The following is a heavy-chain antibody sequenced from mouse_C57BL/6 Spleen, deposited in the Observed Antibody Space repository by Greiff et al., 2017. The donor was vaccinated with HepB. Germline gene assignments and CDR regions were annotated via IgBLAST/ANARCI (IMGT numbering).Heavy chain of an antibody. CDR3: EPGYSNTRVYFDY. D-gene: IGHD2-5*01. CDR1: GYTFTSYW. CDR2: INPSSGYT. J-gene: IGHJ2*01. Sequence: VQLQQSGAELAKPGASVKLSCKASGYTFTSYWMHWVKQRPGQGLEWIGYINPSSGYTKYNHKFKDKATLTADKSSSTAYRQLSSLTYEDSAVYYCEPGYSNTRVYFDYWGQGTTLTVSS. V-gene: IGHV1-7*01.